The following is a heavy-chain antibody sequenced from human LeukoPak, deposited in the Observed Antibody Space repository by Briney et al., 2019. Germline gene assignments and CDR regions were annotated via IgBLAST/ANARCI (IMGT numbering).Heavy chain of an antibody. CDR3: ARDLRDGYNTHPFDY. V-gene: IGHV1-46*01. Sequence: ASVKVSCKASGYTFTSYYMHWVRQAPGQGLEWMGIINPSGGSTSYAQMFQGRVTMTRDTSTSTVYMELSSLRSEDTAVYYCARDLRDGYNTHPFDYWGQGTLVTVSS. J-gene: IGHJ4*02. D-gene: IGHD5-24*01. CDR2: INPSGGST. CDR1: GYTFTSYY.